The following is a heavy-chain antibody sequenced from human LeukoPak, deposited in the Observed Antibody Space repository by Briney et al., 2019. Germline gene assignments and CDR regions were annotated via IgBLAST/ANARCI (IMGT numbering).Heavy chain of an antibody. CDR3: ARTESQSYYYGSGSYLPNWFDP. Sequence: PGASLQISCQGSGSIFTSYWIGWVRPLPGKGLEWMGIIYPGDSDTRYSPSFQGQVTTSADKSISTAYLQWSSLKASDTAMYYCARTESQSYYYGSGSYLPNWFDPWGQGTLVTVSS. J-gene: IGHJ5*02. V-gene: IGHV5-51*01. CDR2: IYPGDSDT. CDR1: GSIFTSYW. D-gene: IGHD3-10*01.